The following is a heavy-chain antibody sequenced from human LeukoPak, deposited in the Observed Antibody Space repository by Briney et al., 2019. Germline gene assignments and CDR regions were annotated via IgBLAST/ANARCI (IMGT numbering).Heavy chain of an antibody. CDR2: IFYSGST. CDR3: AREGLRYFDWLFNAFDI. Sequence: SETLSLTCTVSGGSISTSNYYWGWIRQPPGKGLEWIGNIFYSGSTYYSPSVKSRVTISLDTSRNQFSLKLNSVTAADTAVYYCAREGLRYFDWLFNAFDIWGQGTMVTVSS. J-gene: IGHJ3*02. V-gene: IGHV4-39*07. CDR1: GGSISTSNYY. D-gene: IGHD3-9*01.